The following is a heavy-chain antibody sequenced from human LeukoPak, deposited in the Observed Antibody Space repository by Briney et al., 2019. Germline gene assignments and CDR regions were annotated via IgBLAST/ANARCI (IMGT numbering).Heavy chain of an antibody. Sequence: SQTLSLTCTVPGGSISSGGYYWSWIRQHPRKGLEWIGYIYYSGSNYYNPSLKSRVTISVDTSKNQFFLKLSSVTAADTAVYYCARASSIAAPPTWRVFFDYWGQGTLVTVSS. J-gene: IGHJ4*02. D-gene: IGHD6-6*01. CDR2: IYYSGSN. V-gene: IGHV4-31*03. CDR1: GGSISSGGYY. CDR3: ARASSIAAPPTWRVFFDY.